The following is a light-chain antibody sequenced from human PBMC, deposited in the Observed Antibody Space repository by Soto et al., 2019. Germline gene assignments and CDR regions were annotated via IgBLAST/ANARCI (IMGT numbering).Light chain of an antibody. CDR3: QQRSNWPLQLT. V-gene: IGKV3-11*01. CDR2: DAS. CDR1: QSVSSY. J-gene: IGKJ4*01. Sequence: EIVLTQSPATLSLSPGERATLSCRASQSVSSYLAWYQQKPGQAPRLLIYDASNRATGIPARFSGSGSGTDFTLTISSLEPEDFAVYYCQQRSNWPLQLTFGGGTNVEIK.